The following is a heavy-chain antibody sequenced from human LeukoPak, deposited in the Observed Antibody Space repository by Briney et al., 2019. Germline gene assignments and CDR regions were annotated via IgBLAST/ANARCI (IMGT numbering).Heavy chain of an antibody. CDR1: GGTFSSYA. Sequence: ASVKVSCKASGGTFSSYAISWVRQAPGQGLEWMGGIIPIFGTANYAQKFQGRVTITADESTSTAYMELSSLRSDDTAVYYCARDRGYYDSSGYSYWGQGTLVTVSS. J-gene: IGHJ4*02. V-gene: IGHV1-69*13. D-gene: IGHD3-22*01. CDR3: ARDRGYYDSSGYSY. CDR2: IIPIFGTA.